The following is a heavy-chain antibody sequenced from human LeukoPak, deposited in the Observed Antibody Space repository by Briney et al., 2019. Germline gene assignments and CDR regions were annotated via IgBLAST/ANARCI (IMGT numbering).Heavy chain of an antibody. CDR1: GGSISGYY. CDR3: ARYGSGTYPRFDY. CDR2: IYYNGST. Sequence: SETLSLTCTVSGGSISGYYWSWIRQPPGKGLEWIGYIYYNGSTNYNPSLQSRVTISVDTSKNQFSLNLSSVTAADTAVYYCARYGSGTYPRFDYWGRGTLVTVSS. J-gene: IGHJ4*02. D-gene: IGHD3-10*01. V-gene: IGHV4-59*08.